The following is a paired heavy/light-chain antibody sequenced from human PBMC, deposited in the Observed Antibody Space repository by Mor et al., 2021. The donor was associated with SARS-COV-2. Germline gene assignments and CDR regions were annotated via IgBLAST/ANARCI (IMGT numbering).Heavy chain of an antibody. Sequence: QVQLVQSGAEVKKPGASVKVSCKASGYTFTSYYMHWVRQAPGQGLEWMGIINPSGGSTSYAQKFQGRVTMTRDTSTSTVYMVLSSLRSEDTAVYYCARDQLPMVTTEWYAFDVWGQGTMVTVSS. CDR2: INPSGGST. J-gene: IGHJ3*01. CDR1: GYTFTSYY. CDR3: ARDQLPMVTTEWYAFDV. D-gene: IGHD4-17*01. V-gene: IGHV1-46*01.
Light chain of an antibody. Sequence: IQLTQSPSSLSASVGDRVTITCRASQGISSYLAWYQQKPGKAPKLLIYAASTLQSGVPSRFSGSGSGTDFTLTISSLQPEDFATYYCQQLNSYFGPGTKVDIK. CDR3: QQLNSY. CDR1: QGISSY. CDR2: AAS. J-gene: IGKJ3*01. V-gene: IGKV1-9*01.